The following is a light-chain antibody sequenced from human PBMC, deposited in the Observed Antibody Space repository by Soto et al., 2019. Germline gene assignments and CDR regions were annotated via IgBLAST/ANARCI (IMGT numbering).Light chain of an antibody. J-gene: IGLJ1*01. Sequence: QPASVSWSSGQSITLSCTGNSSDVGGHNSVSWYQQHPGKAPKLMIYNVSNRPSGVSNRFSGSKSGNTASLTISGLLAEDEADYYCTSYTSSSTYVFGAGTKVTV. CDR2: NVS. V-gene: IGLV2-14*01. CDR3: TSYTSSSTYV. CDR1: SSDVGGHNS.